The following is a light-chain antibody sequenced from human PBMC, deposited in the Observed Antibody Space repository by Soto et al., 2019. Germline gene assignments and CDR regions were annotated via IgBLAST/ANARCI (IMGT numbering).Light chain of an antibody. CDR1: SSDVGGYNY. J-gene: IGLJ3*02. Sequence: QSVLTQPASVSGSPGQSITISCTGTSSDVGGYNYVSWYQQHPGKAPKVMIYEVSNRPSGVSNRFSGSKSGNTASLTISGLQAEDAADYYCSSYRNSNTWVFGGGTKVTVL. CDR2: EVS. CDR3: SSYRNSNTWV. V-gene: IGLV2-14*01.